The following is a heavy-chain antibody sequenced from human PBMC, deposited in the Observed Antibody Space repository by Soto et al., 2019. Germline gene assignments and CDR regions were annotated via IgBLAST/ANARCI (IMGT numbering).Heavy chain of an antibody. V-gene: IGHV3-23*01. CDR2: INSGGRT. Sequence: EAQLLESGGGFVQPGGCLRLSCATSGFIFTDYAMTWFRQAPGKGLEWFSTINSGGRTYYADSVKGRITISRDNSKNTLYLQMNSLKADDTAIYYCAKGYTGDRGYDFFDYWGQGLLVTVSS. CDR1: GFIFTDYA. J-gene: IGHJ4*02. CDR3: AKGYTGDRGYDFFDY. D-gene: IGHD5-12*01.